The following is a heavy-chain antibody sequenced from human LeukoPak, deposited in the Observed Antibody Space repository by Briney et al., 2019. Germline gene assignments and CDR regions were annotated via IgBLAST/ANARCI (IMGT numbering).Heavy chain of an antibody. J-gene: IGHJ3*02. CDR2: INHSGST. CDR3: ARLYYYDSSGYRHHDAFDI. Sequence: SETLSLTCAVYGGSFSDYYWSWIRQPPGKGLEWIGEINHSGSTYYNPSLKSRVTISVDRSKNQFSLKLSSVTAADTAVYYCARLYYYDSSGYRHHDAFDIWGQGTMVTVSS. CDR1: GGSFSDYY. V-gene: IGHV4-34*01. D-gene: IGHD3-22*01.